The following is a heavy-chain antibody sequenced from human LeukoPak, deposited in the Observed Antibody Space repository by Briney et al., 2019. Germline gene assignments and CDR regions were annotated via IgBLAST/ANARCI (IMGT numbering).Heavy chain of an antibody. J-gene: IGHJ4*02. CDR3: ARDYGDRTQFDY. V-gene: IGHV4-61*01. CDR1: GGSVSSGSYY. Sequence: SETLSLTCTVSGGSVSSGSYYWSWIRQPPGKGLEWIGYIYYSGSTNYNPSLKSRVTMSVDTSKNQFSLKLSSVTAADTAVYYCARDYGDRTQFDYWGQGTLVTVSS. D-gene: IGHD4-17*01. CDR2: IYYSGST.